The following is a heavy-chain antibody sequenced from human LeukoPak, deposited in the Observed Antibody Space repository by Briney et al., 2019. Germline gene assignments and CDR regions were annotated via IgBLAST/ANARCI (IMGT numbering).Heavy chain of an antibody. CDR1: GFTFSIYG. J-gene: IGHJ4*02. CDR2: ICGSGGST. D-gene: IGHD4-17*01. Sequence: PGGSLRLSCTASGFTFSIYGMSWVRQAPGKGLEWVSAICGSGGSTYYADSVKGRFTISRDNSKNTLYLQMNSLRAEDTAVYYCATPPTVTRNYWGQGTLVTVSS. V-gene: IGHV3-23*01. CDR3: ATPPTVTRNY.